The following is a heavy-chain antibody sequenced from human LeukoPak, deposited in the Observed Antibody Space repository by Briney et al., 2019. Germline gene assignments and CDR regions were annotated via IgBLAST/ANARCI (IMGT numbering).Heavy chain of an antibody. CDR3: ATNIVATIFAYYFDY. CDR2: LSGSGDST. CDR1: GFTFSSYA. V-gene: IGHV3-23*01. Sequence: GGSLRLSCAASGFTFSSYAMSWVRQAPGKGLEWVSALSGSGDSTYYADSVRGRFTISRDNSQNTLYLQMNSLRAEDTAVYYCATNIVATIFAYYFDYWGQGTLVTVSS. J-gene: IGHJ4*02. D-gene: IGHD5-12*01.